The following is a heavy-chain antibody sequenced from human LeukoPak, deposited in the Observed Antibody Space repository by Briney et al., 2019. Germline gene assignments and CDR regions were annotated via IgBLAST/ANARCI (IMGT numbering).Heavy chain of an antibody. J-gene: IGHJ6*03. CDR2: ISAYNGNT. CDR1: GYTFTSYG. V-gene: IGHV1-18*01. D-gene: IGHD1-26*01. Sequence: GASVKVSCKASGYTFTSYGISWVRQAPGQGLEWMGWISAYNGNTNYAQKFQGRVTITTDESTSTAYMELSSLRSEDTAVYYCARDPAPSNPLLGATPPGYYYMDVWGKGTTVTVSS. CDR3: ARDPAPSNPLLGATPPGYYYMDV.